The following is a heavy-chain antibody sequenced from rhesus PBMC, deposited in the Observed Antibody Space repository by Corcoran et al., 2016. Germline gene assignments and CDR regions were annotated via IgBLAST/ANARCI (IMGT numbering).Heavy chain of an antibody. V-gene: IGHV3S5*01. Sequence: EVQLVETGGGLVQPGGSLKLSCAVSGFIFSSYGMSWVRQAPGKGLEWVSVINSGGGSTYYPESLQERFHISRDNSKNTLSLQMNSLRPDDTAVYYCAKRAYYYSGSYYFDYWGQGVLVTVSS. D-gene: IGHD3-16*01. CDR1: GFIFSSYG. CDR3: AKRAYYYSGSYYFDY. CDR2: INSGGGST. J-gene: IGHJ4*01.